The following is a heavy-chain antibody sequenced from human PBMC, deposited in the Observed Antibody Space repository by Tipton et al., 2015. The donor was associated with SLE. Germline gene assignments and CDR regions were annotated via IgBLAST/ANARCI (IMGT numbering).Heavy chain of an antibody. CDR3: ARASRIGDI. D-gene: IGHD3-22*01. J-gene: IGHJ3*02. CDR1: GFTFTDYY. Sequence: LSCAASGFTFTDYYMDWVRQSPGKGLEWIGYIYYSGSTNYNPSLKSRVTISVDTSKNQFSLKLSSVTAADTAVYYCARASRIGDIWGQGTMVTVSS. V-gene: IGHV4-59*01. CDR2: IYYSGST.